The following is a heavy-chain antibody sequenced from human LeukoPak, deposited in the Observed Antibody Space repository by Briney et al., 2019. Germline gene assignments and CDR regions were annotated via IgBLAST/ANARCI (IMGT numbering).Heavy chain of an antibody. CDR3: AREVGFGESHFDY. J-gene: IGHJ4*02. CDR1: GGSVSSGAYY. D-gene: IGHD3-10*01. V-gene: IGHV4-31*03. Sequence: PSETLSLTCTVSGGSVSSGAYYWTWIRQHPGKGLEWIGYIYYTGNTYYNPSLKSRVTISIDTSKGQFSLQLDSVTAADTAVYYCAREVGFGESHFDYWGQGTLVTVSS. CDR2: IYYTGNT.